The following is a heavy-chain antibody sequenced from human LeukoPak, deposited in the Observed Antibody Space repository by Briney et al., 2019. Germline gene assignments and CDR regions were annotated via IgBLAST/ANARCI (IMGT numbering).Heavy chain of an antibody. CDR3: ARGRYYFDY. Sequence: SETLSLTCTVSGGSISSSSYYWGWIRQPPGKGLEWIGSIYYSGSTYYNPSLKSRVTISVDTSKNQFSLKLSSVTAADTAVYYCARGRYYFDYWGEGTLVTVSS. V-gene: IGHV4-39*07. CDR1: GGSISSSSYY. J-gene: IGHJ4*02. CDR2: IYYSGST.